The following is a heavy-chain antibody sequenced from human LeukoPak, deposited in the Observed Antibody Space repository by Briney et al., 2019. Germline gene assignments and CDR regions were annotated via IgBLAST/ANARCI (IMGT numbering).Heavy chain of an antibody. CDR1: GFTFSNAW. V-gene: IGHV3-15*01. D-gene: IGHD3-22*01. J-gene: IGHJ4*02. CDR2: IFSKAHGETT. Sequence: PGGSLRLSRAASGFTFSNAWMSWVRQAPGKGLEWVGRIFSKAHGETTDYGAPVKGRFTISRDDSKNTVHLQVNSLKTEDTGMYYCVTYYDGSGDYWGRGTLVSVSS. CDR3: VTYYDGSGDY.